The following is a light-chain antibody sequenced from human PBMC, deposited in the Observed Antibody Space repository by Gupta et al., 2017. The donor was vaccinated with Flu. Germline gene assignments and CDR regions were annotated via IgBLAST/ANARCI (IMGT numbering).Light chain of an antibody. CDR3: QQDNSTPCT. Sequence: DIQSAHSPSTLSASVGDRVTITSRASQTIRSWLAWYQQKPGKAPKLLIYKASTLESGVPYRFSGSGSGTEFTLTISSLQPEDVAIYYCQQDNSTPCTFGQGTKVEIK. CDR1: QTIRSW. CDR2: KAS. J-gene: IGKJ1*01. V-gene: IGKV1-5*03.